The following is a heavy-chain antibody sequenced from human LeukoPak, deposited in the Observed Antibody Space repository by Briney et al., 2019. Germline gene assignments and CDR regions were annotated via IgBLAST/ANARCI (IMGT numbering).Heavy chain of an antibody. Sequence: GGSLRLSCAASGLTLSSNSMNWVRQAPGKGLERLSYISSSGNIYYADSVKGRFTISRDNAKNSLYLQMNSLRAEDTAVYYCARDRRSYGSGWYYSDYWGQGTLVTVSS. CDR1: GLTLSSNS. D-gene: IGHD6-19*01. CDR2: ISSSGNI. J-gene: IGHJ4*02. V-gene: IGHV3-48*01. CDR3: ARDRRSYGSGWYYSDY.